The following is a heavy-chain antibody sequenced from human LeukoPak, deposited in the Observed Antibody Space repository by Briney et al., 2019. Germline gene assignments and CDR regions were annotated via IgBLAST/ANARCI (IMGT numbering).Heavy chain of an antibody. Sequence: ASVKVSCKASGYTFTGYYMHWVRQAPGQGLEWMGWINPNSGGTNYAQKFQGRVTMTRDTSISTAYMELSRLRSDDTAVYYRARGEAYYDFWSGRNYGMDVWGQGTTVTVSS. J-gene: IGHJ6*02. CDR2: INPNSGGT. CDR3: ARGEAYYDFWSGRNYGMDV. V-gene: IGHV1-2*02. CDR1: GYTFTGYY. D-gene: IGHD3-3*01.